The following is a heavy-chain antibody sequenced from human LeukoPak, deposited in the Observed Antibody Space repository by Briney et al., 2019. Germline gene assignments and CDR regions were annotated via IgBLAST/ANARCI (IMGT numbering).Heavy chain of an antibody. CDR2: INAGGGEA. D-gene: IGHD4-17*01. Sequence: GGSLRLSCAASGFTFSTYAMTWVRQAAEKGLEWVSIINAGGGEAYYADSVKGRFTISRDNSKNTLYLQMNSLRVEDTAVYYCGRDPNGDYFGAFEFWGQETLVTVSA. J-gene: IGHJ3*01. V-gene: IGHV3-23*01. CDR3: GRDPNGDYFGAFEF. CDR1: GFTFSTYA.